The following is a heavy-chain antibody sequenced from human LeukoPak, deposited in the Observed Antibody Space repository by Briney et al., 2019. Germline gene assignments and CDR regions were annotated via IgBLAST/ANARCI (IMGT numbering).Heavy chain of an antibody. D-gene: IGHD5-12*01. CDR2: IIPIFGTA. V-gene: IGHV1-69*06. J-gene: IGHJ4*02. CDR1: GGTFSSYA. CDR3: ARGGYSGYDAGSFDY. Sequence: SVKVSCKASGGTFSSYAIGWVRQAPGQGLEWMGGIIPIFGTANYAQKFQGRVTITADKSTSTAYMELSSLRSEDTAVYYCARGGYSGYDAGSFDYWGQGTLVTVSS.